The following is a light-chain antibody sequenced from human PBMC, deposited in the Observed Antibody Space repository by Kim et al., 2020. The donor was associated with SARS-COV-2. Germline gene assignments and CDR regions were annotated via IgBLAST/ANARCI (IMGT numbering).Light chain of an antibody. CDR2: DVS. V-gene: IGLV2-14*03. CDR1: SSDVGGYNY. Sequence: GQSITISCTGTSSDVGGYNYVSWYQQHPGKAPKLMIFDVSNRPLGVSIRFSGSKSGNTASLTISGLQAEDEADYYCSSYTSSTTWVFGGGTQLTVL. J-gene: IGLJ3*02. CDR3: SSYTSSTTWV.